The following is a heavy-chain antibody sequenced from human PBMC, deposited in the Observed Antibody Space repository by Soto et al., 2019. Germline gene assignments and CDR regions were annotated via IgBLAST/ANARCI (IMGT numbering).Heavy chain of an antibody. J-gene: IGHJ3*02. Sequence: VQLVESGGGWEKPGGSLRLSCAASGFTFSHVWMSWVRQAPGKGLEWVGRIKRKIDGETIDYVAPVKGRFTISRDDSKDPLYLQMNSLKTEDTAVYYCATEASCSSTTCPRAFDIWGQGTVVTVSS. D-gene: IGHD2-2*01. CDR1: GFTFSHVW. CDR2: IKRKIDGETI. CDR3: ATEASCSSTTCPRAFDI. V-gene: IGHV3-15*01.